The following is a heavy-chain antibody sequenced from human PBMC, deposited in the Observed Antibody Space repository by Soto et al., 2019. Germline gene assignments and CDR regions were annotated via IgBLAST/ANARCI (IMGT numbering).Heavy chain of an antibody. D-gene: IGHD5-12*01. CDR3: ARHSLATQPGDY. CDR1: GYSFTIYW. Sequence: GESLKISCKGSGYSFTIYWIGWVRQRPGKGLDWMGIIYPGDSDTRYSPSFQGQVTISVDNSIDTAYLEWTTLRASDSAMYYCARHSLATQPGDYWGQGTRVTVSS. J-gene: IGHJ4*02. CDR2: IYPGDSDT. V-gene: IGHV5-51*01.